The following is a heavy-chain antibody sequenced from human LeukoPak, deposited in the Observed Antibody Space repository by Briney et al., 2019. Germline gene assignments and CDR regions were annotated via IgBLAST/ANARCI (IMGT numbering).Heavy chain of an antibody. CDR2: IVPMFGTA. CDR3: ASVDSSS. D-gene: IGHD6-13*01. CDR1: GGTFSNYG. J-gene: IGHJ4*02. V-gene: IGHV1-69*05. Sequence: ASVKVSCKASGGTFSNYGFNWVRQAPGQGLEYMGGIVPMFGTANYAQKFQGRVTMTRDTSISTAYMELSRLRSDDTAVYYCASVDSSSWGQGTLVTVSS.